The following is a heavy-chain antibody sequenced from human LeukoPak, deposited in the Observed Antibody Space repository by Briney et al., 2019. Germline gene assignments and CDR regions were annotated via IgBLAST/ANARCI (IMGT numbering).Heavy chain of an antibody. J-gene: IGHJ4*02. Sequence: ASVKVSCKASGYTFTSYGISWVRQAPGQGLEWMGWISAYNGNTNYARKLQGRVTMTTDTSTSTVYMELSSLRSEDTAVYYCAKGAGFSSGSYFDFWGQGTLVTVSS. V-gene: IGHV1-18*01. D-gene: IGHD5-18*01. CDR2: ISAYNGNT. CDR3: AKGAGFSSGSYFDF. CDR1: GYTFTSYG.